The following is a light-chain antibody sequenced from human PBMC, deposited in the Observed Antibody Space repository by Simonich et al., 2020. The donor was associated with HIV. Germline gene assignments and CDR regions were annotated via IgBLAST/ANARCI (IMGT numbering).Light chain of an antibody. CDR1: RSDVGGYNY. V-gene: IGLV2-8*01. CDR2: EVS. J-gene: IGLJ2*01. Sequence: QSALTQPPSPSGSPGQSVTIPCTGTRSDVGGYNYVAWYQPHPGKAPKLIIYEVSQRPPGGPDRFSGPKSGNTASLTVSGLQAEDEADYYCSSYAGSNNVVFGGGTKLTVL. CDR3: SSYAGSNNVV.